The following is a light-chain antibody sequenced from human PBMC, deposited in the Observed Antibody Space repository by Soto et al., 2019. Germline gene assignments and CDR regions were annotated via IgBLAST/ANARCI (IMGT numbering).Light chain of an antibody. CDR3: QQYGSSSWT. CDR1: QRVSSSY. J-gene: IGKJ1*01. CDR2: GAS. V-gene: IGKV3-20*01. Sequence: EIVLTQSPGTLSLSPGERATLSCRASQRVSSSYLAWYQQKPGQAPRLLIYGASSRATGIPDRCRGSGSETDFTLTISRLEPEDFAVYYCQQYGSSSWTFGQGTKVEIK.